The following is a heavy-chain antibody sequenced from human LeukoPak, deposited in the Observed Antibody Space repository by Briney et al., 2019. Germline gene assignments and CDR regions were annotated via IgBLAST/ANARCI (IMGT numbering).Heavy chain of an antibody. D-gene: IGHD5-12*01. J-gene: IGHJ4*02. Sequence: GSLRLSCAASGFTFSSYAMSWVRQAPGKGLERVSATSGSGVTTYHADSVKGRFNISRDNSKNTLYLQMNSLRDEDTAIYYCAREGGFYWGQGTLVTVSS. CDR3: AREGGFY. CDR2: TSGSGVTT. V-gene: IGHV3-23*01. CDR1: GFTFSSYA.